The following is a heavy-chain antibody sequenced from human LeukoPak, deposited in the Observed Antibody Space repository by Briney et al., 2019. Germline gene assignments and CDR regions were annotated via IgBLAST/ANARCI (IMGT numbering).Heavy chain of an antibody. D-gene: IGHD2-2*01. V-gene: IGHV4-38-2*02. CDR1: GYSVSSGYY. CDR2: IYDSGST. CDR3: AQGLGYCSSTSCRNDAFDI. Sequence: RASETLSLTCSVSGYSVSSGYYWGWIRQSPGEGLEWIAIIYDSGSTYYNPSLKSRVTISVDTSKNQFSLKLSSVTAADTAVYYCAQGLGYCSSTSCRNDAFDIWGQGTMVTVSS. J-gene: IGHJ3*02.